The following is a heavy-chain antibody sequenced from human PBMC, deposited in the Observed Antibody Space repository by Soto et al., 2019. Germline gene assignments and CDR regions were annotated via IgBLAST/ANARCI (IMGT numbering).Heavy chain of an antibody. CDR2: IYYSGST. D-gene: IGHD3-10*01. J-gene: IGHJ4*02. Sequence: SETLSLTCTVSGGSISSYYWSWIRQPPGKGLEWIGYIYYSGSTNYNPSLKSRVTISVDTSKNQFSLKLSSVTAADTAVYYCAREGGGSGSYYNVGYYFDYWGQGTLVTVSS. V-gene: IGHV4-59*01. CDR3: AREGGGSGSYYNVGYYFDY. CDR1: GGSISSYY.